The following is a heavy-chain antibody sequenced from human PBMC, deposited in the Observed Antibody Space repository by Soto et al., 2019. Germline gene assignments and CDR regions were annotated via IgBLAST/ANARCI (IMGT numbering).Heavy chain of an antibody. CDR2: IIPILGIV. D-gene: IGHD5-18*01. CDR3: ARDGEWMVTLDY. J-gene: IGHJ4*02. V-gene: IGHV1-69*08. Sequence: QVQLVQSGAEVKKPGSSVKVSCKASGGTFSSYTISWVRQAPGQGLEWMGRIIPILGIVNYAQKFQGRVTITADKSTSTAYMELSSLRSEDTAVYYCARDGEWMVTLDYWGQGTLVTVSS. CDR1: GGTFSSYT.